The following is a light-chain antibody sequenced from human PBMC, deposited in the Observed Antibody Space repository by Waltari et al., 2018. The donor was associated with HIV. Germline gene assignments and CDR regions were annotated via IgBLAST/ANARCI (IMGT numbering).Light chain of an antibody. Sequence: IVMTQSPDSLPVSLGVRATINCRSSRPLYFHSNNPNYLAWYQQKPGQSPKVLIYWASTRASGVPGRFSGSGSGTDFNLTISSLQADDVAVYYCQQYYTIDSTFGGGTKVEIK. V-gene: IGKV4-1*01. J-gene: IGKJ4*01. CDR2: WAS. CDR1: RPLYFHSNNPNY. CDR3: QQYYTIDST.